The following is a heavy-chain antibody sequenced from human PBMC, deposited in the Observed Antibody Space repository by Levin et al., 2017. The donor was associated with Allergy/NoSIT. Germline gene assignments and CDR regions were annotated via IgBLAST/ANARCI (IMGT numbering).Heavy chain of an antibody. Sequence: GESLKISCAASGFTFSSYSMNWVRQAPGKGLEWVSYISSSSSTIYYADSVKGRFTISRDNAKNSLYLQMNSLRDEDTAVYYCARSSFGVVISDYYYYGMDVWGQGTTVTVSS. J-gene: IGHJ6*02. D-gene: IGHD3-3*01. CDR3: ARSSFGVVISDYYYYGMDV. CDR2: ISSSSSTI. CDR1: GFTFSSYS. V-gene: IGHV3-48*02.